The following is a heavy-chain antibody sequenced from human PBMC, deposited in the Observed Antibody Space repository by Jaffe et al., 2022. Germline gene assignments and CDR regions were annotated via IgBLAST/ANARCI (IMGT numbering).Heavy chain of an antibody. CDR1: GGSISSGSYY. CDR3: ARETGGWLFFDY. J-gene: IGHJ4*02. Sequence: QVQLQESGPGLVKPSQTLSLTCTVSGGSISSGSYYWSWIRQPAGKGLEWIGRIYTSGSTNYNPSLKSRVTISVDTSKNQFSLKLSSVTAADTAVYYCARETGGWLFFDYWGQGTLVTVSS. V-gene: IGHV4-61*02. CDR2: IYTSGST. D-gene: IGHD6-19*01.